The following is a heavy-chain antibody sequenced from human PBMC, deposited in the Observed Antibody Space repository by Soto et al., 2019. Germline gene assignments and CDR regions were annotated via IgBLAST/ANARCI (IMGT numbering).Heavy chain of an antibody. Sequence: QEQLVQSGGGVVQPGRSLRLSCAASGFTFSNYAMHWVRQAPGKGLEWVALISYDGSDKYYTDSVKGRVTLSRDNSKNALLLLMNSLRPEDTAAYHCARGRYGMDVWGQGTAVTLSS. CDR1: GFTFSNYA. V-gene: IGHV3-30-3*01. J-gene: IGHJ6*02. CDR2: ISYDGSDK. CDR3: ARGRYGMDV.